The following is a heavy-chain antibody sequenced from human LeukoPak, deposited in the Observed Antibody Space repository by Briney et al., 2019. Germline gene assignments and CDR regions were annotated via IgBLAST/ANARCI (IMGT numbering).Heavy chain of an antibody. V-gene: IGHV4-38-2*02. CDR1: GGSISSYY. D-gene: IGHD6-19*01. CDR2: IYHTGST. J-gene: IGHJ6*03. Sequence: SETLSLTCTVSGGSISSYYWSWIRQPPGKGLEWIGSIYHTGSTYYNPSLKSRVTISVDTSKNQFSLKLSSVTAADTAVYYCARDETYSSGWQPNHYYYMDVWGKGTTVTVSS. CDR3: ARDETYSSGWQPNHYYYMDV.